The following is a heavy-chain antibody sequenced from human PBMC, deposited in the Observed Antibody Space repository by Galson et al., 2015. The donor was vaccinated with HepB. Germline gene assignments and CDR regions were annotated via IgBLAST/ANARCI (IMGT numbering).Heavy chain of an antibody. CDR3: ARARRVGATGPDY. V-gene: IGHV3-66*01. D-gene: IGHD1-26*01. J-gene: IGHJ4*02. Sequence: SLRLSCAASGFTVTSTFMSWVRQAPEKRLEWVSVIYSDGSTHYADSVKGRFTISRDKSKNTLFLQMNSLRAEDTAVYYCARARRVGATGPDYWGQGTLVTASS. CDR1: GFTVTSTF. CDR2: IYSDGST.